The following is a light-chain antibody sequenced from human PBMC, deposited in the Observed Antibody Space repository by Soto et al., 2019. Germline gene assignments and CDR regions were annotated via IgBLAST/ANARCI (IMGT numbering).Light chain of an antibody. CDR1: RGINSRY. CDR2: YAS. J-gene: IGKJ5*01. V-gene: IGKV3-20*01. CDR3: QQYGSTPIT. Sequence: EVVLTQSPGTLSLSPGDRATLSCRASRGINSRYLAWYQQKRGQAPTLLIDYASSRATGVPDRFSGSGSETDFTLTISRLEPEDFAVYYCQQYGSTPITFGQGTRLEIK.